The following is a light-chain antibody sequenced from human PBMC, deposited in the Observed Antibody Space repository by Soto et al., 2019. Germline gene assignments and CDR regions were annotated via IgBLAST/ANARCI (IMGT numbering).Light chain of an antibody. CDR3: QQYDNVPLT. J-gene: IGKJ4*01. CDR2: EAS. CDR1: QDITNN. Sequence: DIQMTQSPSSLSASVGDRVTITCQARQDITNNLNWYQQKPGKAPKVLIYEASNLETGVPSRFSVSGSGKDFTFTISSLQPEDIATYFCQQYDNVPLTFGGGTKVEIK. V-gene: IGKV1-33*01.